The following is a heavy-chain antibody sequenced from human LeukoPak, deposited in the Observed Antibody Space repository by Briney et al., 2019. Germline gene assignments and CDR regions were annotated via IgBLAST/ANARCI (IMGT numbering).Heavy chain of an antibody. CDR2: IYRSGST. V-gene: IGHV4-4*02. D-gene: IGHD4-17*01. Sequence: PGGSLRLSCAASGFTFSSYGMSWVRQPPGKGLEWIGEIYRSGSTNYNPSLKSRVTISVDTSKNQFSLKLSSVTAADTAVYYCARGSPIFYGDFDYWGQGTLVTVSS. CDR1: GFTFSSYGM. CDR3: ARGSPIFYGDFDY. J-gene: IGHJ4*02.